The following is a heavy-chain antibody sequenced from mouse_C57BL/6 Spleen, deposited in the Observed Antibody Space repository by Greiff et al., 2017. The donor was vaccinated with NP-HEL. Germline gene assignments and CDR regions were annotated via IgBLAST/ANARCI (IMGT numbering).Heavy chain of an antibody. D-gene: IGHD4-1*01. Sequence: EVQLQQSGAELVRPGASVKLSCTASGFNIKDDYMHWVKQRPEQGLEWIGWIDPENGDTEYASKFPGKANFTADTSSNTAYLQLSSQTSKDTAVYYCAPLTGLGRDFGDWGKSTTLTVST. CDR2: IDPENGDT. J-gene: IGHJ2*01. CDR3: APLTGLGRDFGD. V-gene: IGHV14-4*01. CDR1: GFNIKDDY.